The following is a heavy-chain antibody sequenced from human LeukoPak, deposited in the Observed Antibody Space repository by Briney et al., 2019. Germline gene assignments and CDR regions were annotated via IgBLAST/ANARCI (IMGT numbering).Heavy chain of an antibody. CDR2: ISGIGGRT. CDR3: AKDGCASCYHWDALDI. J-gene: IGHJ3*02. V-gene: IGHV3-23*01. CDR1: GFTFSTNG. D-gene: IGHD2-2*01. Sequence: PGGSLRLSCAASGFTFSTNGMSWVRQAPGKGLEWVSAISGIGGRTYYADSVKGRFTISRDNSKNTLYLQMNSLRAEDTAVYYCAKDGCASCYHWDALDIWGQGTMVTVSS.